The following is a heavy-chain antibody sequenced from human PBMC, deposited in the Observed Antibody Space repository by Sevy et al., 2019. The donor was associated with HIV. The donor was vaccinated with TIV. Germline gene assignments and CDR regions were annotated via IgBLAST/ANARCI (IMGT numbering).Heavy chain of an antibody. Sequence: ASVKVSCKASGYTFTSYGISWVRQAPGQGLEWMGWISAYHGNTNYAQKLQGRVTMTTDTSTSTAYIELRSLRSDDTAVYYCAREKCSSTSCRYYYCYGMDVWGQGTTVTVSS. J-gene: IGHJ6*02. CDR1: GYTFTSYG. V-gene: IGHV1-18*01. CDR2: ISAYHGNT. CDR3: AREKCSSTSCRYYYCYGMDV. D-gene: IGHD2-2*01.